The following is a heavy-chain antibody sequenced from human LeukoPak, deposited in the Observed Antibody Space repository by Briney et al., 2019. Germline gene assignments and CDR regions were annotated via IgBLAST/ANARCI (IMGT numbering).Heavy chain of an antibody. CDR2: ISSSSSSI. J-gene: IGHJ4*02. CDR3: AKGDTTWELPHDY. CDR1: GLTFSSHS. V-gene: IGHV3-48*01. D-gene: IGHD1-26*01. Sequence: GGSLRLSCAVSGLTFSSHSMNWVRQAPGKGLEWLSHISSSSSSIYYADSVKGRFTISRDNAKNSLYLQMNSLRAEDTAVYYCAKGDTTWELPHDYWGQGTLVTVSS.